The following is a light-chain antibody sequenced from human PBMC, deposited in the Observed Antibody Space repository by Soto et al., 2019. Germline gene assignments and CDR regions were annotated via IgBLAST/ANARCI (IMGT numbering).Light chain of an antibody. J-gene: IGKJ2*03. V-gene: IGKV1-39*01. CDR2: SAS. CDR1: QSISNY. Sequence: DIQMTQSPSTLSASVGDRVTITCRASQSISNYLNWYQQKPGKAPNLLIYSASTLQSGVPSRFTGSGSETDFTLTIRGLQPEDFATYYCQHGYVAPYSFGQGTKVDIK. CDR3: QHGYVAPYS.